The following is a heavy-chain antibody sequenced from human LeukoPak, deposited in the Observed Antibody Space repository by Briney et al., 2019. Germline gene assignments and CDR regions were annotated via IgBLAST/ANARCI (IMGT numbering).Heavy chain of an antibody. J-gene: IGHJ4*02. CDR2: ISFDGTKH. CDR3: VKDRAAVLEY. Sequence: GGSLSLSCAASGFTFSRHTMHWVRQAPGKWLEWVAVISFDGTKHYNADSVKGRFTIARDNSKNTLYLQMSSLRGQDTAIYYCVKDRAAVLEYWGQGTLVTVSS. CDR1: GFTFSRHT. D-gene: IGHD2-15*01. V-gene: IGHV3-30*18.